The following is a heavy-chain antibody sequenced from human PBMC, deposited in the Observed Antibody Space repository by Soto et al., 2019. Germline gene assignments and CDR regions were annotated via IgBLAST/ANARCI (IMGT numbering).Heavy chain of an antibody. Sequence: ASVKVSCKASGGTFSSYGISWVRQAPGQGLEWMGWISAYNGNTNYAQKLQGRVTMTTDTSTSTAYMELRSLRSDDTAVYYCARAYYDILTGYLGAFDIWGQGTMVTVSS. CDR3: ARAYYDILTGYLGAFDI. CDR1: GGTFSSYG. CDR2: ISAYNGNT. D-gene: IGHD3-9*01. J-gene: IGHJ3*02. V-gene: IGHV1-18*01.